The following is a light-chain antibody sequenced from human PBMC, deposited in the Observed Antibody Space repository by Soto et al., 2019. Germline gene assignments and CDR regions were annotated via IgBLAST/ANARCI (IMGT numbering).Light chain of an antibody. J-gene: IGLJ1*01. CDR3: WSYAVGRTYV. CDR2: EDT. V-gene: IGLV2-23*01. Sequence: LTXPASVSGSPGQSITISCTGSSSDVGNYNLVSWYQQHPGKAPKLMIYEDTKWPSGVSNRFSGSKSGNTAYLTISGLQAEDEADYYCWSYAVGRTYVFGTGTKVTVL. CDR1: SSDVGNYNL.